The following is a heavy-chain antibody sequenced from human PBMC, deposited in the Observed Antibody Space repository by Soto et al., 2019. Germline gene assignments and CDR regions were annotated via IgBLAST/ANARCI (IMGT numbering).Heavy chain of an antibody. V-gene: IGHV4-39*01. Sequence: SETLSLTCAVSSGTVSVKSHYWAWIRQPPGKGLEWIGAIDDSGRTYYSESLKSRATISVDTARNQFSLKLNSVTAPDTAVYSCATQGRNTRIVVVRYYATGCWGQGTAVIVSS. J-gene: IGHJ6*02. CDR2: IDDSGRT. CDR3: ATQGRNTRIVVVRYYATGC. D-gene: IGHD1-26*01. CDR1: SGTVSVKSHY.